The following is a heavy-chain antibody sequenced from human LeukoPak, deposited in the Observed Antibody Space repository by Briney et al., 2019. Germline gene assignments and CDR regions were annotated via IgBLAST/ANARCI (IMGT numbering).Heavy chain of an antibody. CDR1: GGTFSSYA. V-gene: IGHV1-2*02. J-gene: IGHJ4*02. Sequence: ASVKVSCKASGGTFSSYAISWVRQAPGQGLEWMGWITPNSGATNYAQQFQGRVTMTRDTSISTAYMELNNLISDDTAVYYCARGMGSGTYRRFDFWGQGTLVTVSS. CDR3: ARGMGSGTYRRFDF. D-gene: IGHD3-10*01. CDR2: ITPNSGAT.